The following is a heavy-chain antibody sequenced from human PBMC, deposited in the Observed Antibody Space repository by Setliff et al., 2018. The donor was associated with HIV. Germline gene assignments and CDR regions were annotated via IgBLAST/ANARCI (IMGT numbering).Heavy chain of an antibody. CDR1: QFAFKSYW. D-gene: IGHD1-20*01. J-gene: IGHJ4*02. Sequence: GGSLRLSCTASQFAFKSYWMTWVRQAPGKGLEWVATIKQGGNDKYYVDSVKGRFTISRDNAQNSLSLQMDGLRAEDTAVYYCAKDKGGYNWNYFDYWGPGTQVTVSS. CDR3: AKDKGGYNWNYFDY. V-gene: IGHV3-7*01. CDR2: IKQGGNDK.